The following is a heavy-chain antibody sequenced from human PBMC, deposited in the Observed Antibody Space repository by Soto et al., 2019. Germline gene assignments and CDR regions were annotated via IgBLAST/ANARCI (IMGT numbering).Heavy chain of an antibody. CDR2: ISGSGGST. CDR1: GFTFSSYA. J-gene: IGHJ6*02. CDR3: AKDGGYSGSYYYGMDV. D-gene: IGHD1-26*01. Sequence: GSLRLSCAASGFTFSSYAMNWVRQAPGKGLEWVSAISGSGGSTYYADSVKGRFTISRDNSKNTLYLQMNSLRAEDTAVYYCAKDGGYSGSYYYGMDVWGQGTTVTVSS. V-gene: IGHV3-23*01.